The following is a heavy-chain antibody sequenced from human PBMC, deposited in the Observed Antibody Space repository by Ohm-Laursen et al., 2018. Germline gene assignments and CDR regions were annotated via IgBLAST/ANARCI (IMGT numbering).Heavy chain of an antibody. J-gene: IGHJ6*02. D-gene: IGHD3-10*01. V-gene: IGHV4-59*01. CDR1: GGSISSYY. CDR3: ARDWNYYGSGSYFDCYYGMDV. CDR2: IYYSGST. Sequence: GTLSLTCTVSGGSISSYYWSWIRQPPGKGLEWIGYIYYSGSTNYNPSLKSRVTISVDTSKNQFSLKLSSVTAADTAVYYCARDWNYYGSGSYFDCYYGMDVWGQGTTVTVSS.